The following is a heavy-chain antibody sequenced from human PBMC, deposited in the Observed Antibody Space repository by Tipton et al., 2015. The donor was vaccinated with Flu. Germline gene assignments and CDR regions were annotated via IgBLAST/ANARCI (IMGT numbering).Heavy chain of an antibody. D-gene: IGHD6-13*01. CDR2: IYYSGST. V-gene: IGHV4-39*01. J-gene: IGHJ4*02. CDR3: ARGEQQLGTIDY. CDR1: GGSISSSSYY. Sequence: TLSLTCTVSGGSISSSSYYWGWIRQPPGKGLEWIASIYYSGSTFYNPSLKSRVTISVDTSKNQFSLKLSSVTAADTAVYYCARGEQQLGTIDYWGQGTLVTVSS.